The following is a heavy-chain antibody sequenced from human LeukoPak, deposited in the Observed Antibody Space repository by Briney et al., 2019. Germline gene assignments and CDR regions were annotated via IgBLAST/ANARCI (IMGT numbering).Heavy chain of an antibody. CDR1: GDSISSDY. CDR2: IYYSGST. CDR3: ARRGGNYYGWFDP. J-gene: IGHJ5*02. Sequence: PSETLSLTCTVSGDSISSDYWSWIRQPPGKGLEWIGYIYYSGSTNYNPSLKSRVTISLDTSRNQFSLKLSSVTAVDTAVYFCARRGGNYYGWFDPWGQGTLVTVSS. V-gene: IGHV4-59*08. D-gene: IGHD1-26*01.